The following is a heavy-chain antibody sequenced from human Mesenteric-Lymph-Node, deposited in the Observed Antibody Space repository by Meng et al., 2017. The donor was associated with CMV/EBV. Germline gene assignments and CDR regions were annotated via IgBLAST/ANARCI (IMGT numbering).Heavy chain of an antibody. CDR2: INSDGSST. D-gene: IGHD2-21*01. V-gene: IGHV3-74*01. J-gene: IGHJ4*02. Sequence: GGSLRLSCAASGFTFSSYWMHWVRQAPGKGLVWVSCINSDGSSTSYADSVKGRFTISRDNAKNTLYLQMNSLRAEDTAVYYCARMGIYCGGDCYIDYWGQGTLVTVSS. CDR3: ARMGIYCGGDCYIDY. CDR1: GFTFSSYW.